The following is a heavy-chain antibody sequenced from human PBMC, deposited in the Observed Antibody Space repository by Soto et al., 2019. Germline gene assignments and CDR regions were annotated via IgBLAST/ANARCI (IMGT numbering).Heavy chain of an antibody. CDR2: IYYSGST. D-gene: IGHD6-6*01. J-gene: IGHJ6*02. CDR3: AVYSSSSHYYYGMDV. V-gene: IGHV4-39*01. Sequence: SETLSLTXTVSGGSISSSSYYWGWIRQPPGKGLEWIGSIYYSGSTYYNPSLKSRVTISVDTSKNQFSLKLSSVTAADTAVYHCAVYSSSSHYYYGMDVWGQGTTVTVSS. CDR1: GGSISSSSYY.